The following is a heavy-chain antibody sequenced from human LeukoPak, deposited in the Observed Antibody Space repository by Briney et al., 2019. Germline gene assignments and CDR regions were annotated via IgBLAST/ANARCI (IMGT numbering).Heavy chain of an antibody. D-gene: IGHD2-8*01. CDR3: AKDRYCTSSSCPIDY. CDR2: ISSNSDDI. J-gene: IGHJ4*02. V-gene: IGHV3-9*01. CDR1: GFNFDEYA. Sequence: GGSLRLSCVGSGFNFDEYAMHWVRQSPGKGLEWVSSISSNSDDIGYADSVKGRFTISRDSAKKSLYLHMNSLRVEDTALYYCAKDRYCTSSSCPIDYWGQGTLVTVSS.